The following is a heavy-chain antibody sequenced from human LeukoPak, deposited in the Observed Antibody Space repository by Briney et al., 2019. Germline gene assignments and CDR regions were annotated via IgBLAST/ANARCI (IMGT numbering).Heavy chain of an antibody. CDR3: ARGSDYGDYPRVLDY. J-gene: IGHJ4*02. CDR2: IGSDGRNR. D-gene: IGHD4-17*01. Sequence: GGSLRLSCVVSGFPFGTYAMHWVRQAPGKGLEWVAVIGSDGRNRNYVDSVKGRFTISRDNSKNTLFLQMDSLRPEDTAVYHCARGSDYGDYPRVLDYWGQGTLAIVSS. CDR1: GFPFGTYA. V-gene: IGHV3-30*03.